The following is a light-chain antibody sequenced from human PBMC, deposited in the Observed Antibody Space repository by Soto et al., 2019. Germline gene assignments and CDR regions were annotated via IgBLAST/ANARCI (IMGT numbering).Light chain of an antibody. CDR3: CSYAGNNIYV. J-gene: IGLJ1*01. CDR1: ISDVVGYNF. CDR2: EVT. Sequence: LTQPPSASRSPGQSVAISCTGTISDVVGYNFFSWYQQHPAKAPKLMIYEVTKRPSGVPDRFSGSKSGNTASLTVSGLQAEDEADYYCCSYAGNNIYVFGTGTKVTVL. V-gene: IGLV2-8*01.